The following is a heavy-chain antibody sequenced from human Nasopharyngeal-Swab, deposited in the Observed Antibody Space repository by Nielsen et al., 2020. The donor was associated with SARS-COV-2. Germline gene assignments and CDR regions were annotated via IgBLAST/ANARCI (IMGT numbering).Heavy chain of an antibody. CDR1: GFTFSSYG. CDR3: AKGGGTTGTVGLDI. CDR2: ISYDGSNK. V-gene: IGHV3-30*18. J-gene: IGHJ3*02. D-gene: IGHD1-1*01. Sequence: GESLKISCAASGFTFSSYGMHWVRQDPGKGLEWVAVISYDGSNKYYADSVKGRFTISRDNSKNTLYLQMNSLRAEDTAVYYCAKGGGTTGTVGLDIWGQGTMVTVSS.